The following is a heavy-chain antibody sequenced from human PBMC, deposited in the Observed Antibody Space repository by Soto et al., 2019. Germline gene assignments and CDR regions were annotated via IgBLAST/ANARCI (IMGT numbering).Heavy chain of an antibody. CDR1: GFTFDDYT. D-gene: IGHD3-3*01. V-gene: IGHV3-43*01. Sequence: GGSLRLSCAASGFTFDDYTMHWVRQAPGKGLEWVSLISWDGGSTYYADSVKGRFTISRDNSKNSLYLQMNSLRTEDTALYYCAKDLILNFLRSAGNQDSEDYWGQGTLVIGSS. CDR2: ISWDGGST. J-gene: IGHJ4*02. CDR3: AKDLILNFLRSAGNQDSEDY.